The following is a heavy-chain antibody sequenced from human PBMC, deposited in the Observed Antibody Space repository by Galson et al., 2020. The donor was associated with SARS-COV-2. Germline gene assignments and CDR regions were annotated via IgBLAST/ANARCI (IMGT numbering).Heavy chain of an antibody. J-gene: IGHJ6*02. CDR1: GGSISSSNW. Sequence: SETLSLTCAVSGGSISSSNWWRWVRQPPGKGLEWIGEIYHSGSTNYNPSLKSRVTISVDKSKNQFSLKLSSVTAADTAVYYRAREETDYDSSGPVYDYYGMDVWGQGTTVTVSS. CDR3: AREETDYDSSGPVYDYYGMDV. V-gene: IGHV4-4*02. D-gene: IGHD3-22*01. CDR2: IYHSGST.